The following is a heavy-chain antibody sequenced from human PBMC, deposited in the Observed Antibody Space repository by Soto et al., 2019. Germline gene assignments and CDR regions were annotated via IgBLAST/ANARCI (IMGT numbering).Heavy chain of an antibody. Sequence: SETLSLTCAVYGGSFSGYYWSWIRQPPGKGLEWIGEINHSGSTNYNPSLKSRGTISVDTSKNQFSLKLSSVTAADTAVYYCARGRGRYYGSGSYSIFDYWGQGTLVTVSS. CDR1: GGSFSGYY. J-gene: IGHJ4*02. CDR3: ARGRGRYYGSGSYSIFDY. CDR2: INHSGST. V-gene: IGHV4-34*01. D-gene: IGHD3-10*01.